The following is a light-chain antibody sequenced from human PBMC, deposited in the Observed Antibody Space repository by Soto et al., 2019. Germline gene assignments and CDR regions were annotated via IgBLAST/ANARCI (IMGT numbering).Light chain of an antibody. J-gene: IGLJ1*01. CDR2: EVS. V-gene: IGLV2-14*01. CDR3: QSYDSSLGGSEV. CDR1: SSDVGGYNY. Sequence: QSALTQPASVSGSPGQSITISCTGTSSDVGGYNYVSWYQQHPGKAPKLMIYEVSNRPSGVSNRFSGSKSGNTASLTISGLQAEDEADYYCQSYDSSLGGSEVFGTGTKVTVL.